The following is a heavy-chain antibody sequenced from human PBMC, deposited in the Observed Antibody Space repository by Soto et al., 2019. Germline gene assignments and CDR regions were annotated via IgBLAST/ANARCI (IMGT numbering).Heavy chain of an antibody. CDR2: IAFDGSER. CDR1: GLTFRDSG. CDR3: ANWTGGVRYDYGMDV. Sequence: QVQLVESGGGVVQPGTSLRLSCVASGLTFRDSGMHWVRQAPGKGLEWVAGIAFDGSERNYRDYVKGRFSISRDNSRNTLYMQKNRMRGDGAAVYYGANWTGGVRYDYGMDVWGQGSTVTVSS. D-gene: IGHD3-16*01. J-gene: IGHJ6*02. V-gene: IGHV3-30*18.